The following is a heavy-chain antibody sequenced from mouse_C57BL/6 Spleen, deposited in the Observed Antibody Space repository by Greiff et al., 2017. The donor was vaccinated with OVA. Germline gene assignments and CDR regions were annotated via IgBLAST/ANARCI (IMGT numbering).Heavy chain of an antibody. CDR3: ARAGPTGTGDY. V-gene: IGHV1-82*01. D-gene: IGHD4-1*02. CDR2: IYPGDGAT. J-gene: IGHJ2*01. Sequence: VQLQQSGPALVKPGASVKISCKASGYAFSSSWMHWVKQRPGKGLEWIGRIYPGDGATNYNGKFKGKATRTADKSSSTAYMQLSSLTSEDSAVYFCARAGPTGTGDYWGQGTTLTVYS. CDR1: GYAFSSSW.